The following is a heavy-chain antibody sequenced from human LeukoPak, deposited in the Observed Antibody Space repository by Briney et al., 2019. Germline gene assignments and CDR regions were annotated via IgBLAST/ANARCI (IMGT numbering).Heavy chain of an antibody. Sequence: GGSLRLSCAASGFTFDDYGMSWVRQAPGKGLEWVSAISSSSSTIYYADSVKGRFTISRDNAKNSLYLQMNSLRAEDTAVYYCARPRVGATGWFDPWGQGTLVTVSS. V-gene: IGHV3-48*01. CDR2: ISSSSSTI. CDR1: GFTFDDYG. J-gene: IGHJ5*02. CDR3: ARPRVGATGWFDP. D-gene: IGHD1-26*01.